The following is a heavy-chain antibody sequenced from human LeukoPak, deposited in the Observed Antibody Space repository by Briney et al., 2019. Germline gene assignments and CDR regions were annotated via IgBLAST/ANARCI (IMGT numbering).Heavy chain of an antibody. J-gene: IGHJ4*02. Sequence: EASETLSLTCTVSGGSISSYYWSWIRQPPGKGLEWIGYIYYSGSTNYNPSLKSRVTISVDTSKNQFSLKLSSVTAADTAVYYCARAFATTAFDYWGQGTPVTVSS. CDR2: IYYSGST. D-gene: IGHD4-17*01. CDR3: ARAFATTAFDY. CDR1: GGSISSYY. V-gene: IGHV4-59*01.